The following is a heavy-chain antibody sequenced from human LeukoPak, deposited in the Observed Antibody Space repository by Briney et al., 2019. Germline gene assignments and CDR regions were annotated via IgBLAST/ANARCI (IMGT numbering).Heavy chain of an antibody. CDR3: ARTAIRERKYCSSTSCYTGRYYFDY. Sequence: PSETLSLTCTVSGGSISSGDHYWSWIRQPPGKGLEWIGYIYYSGSTYYNPSLKSRVTISVATSKNQFSLKLSSVTAAATAVYYCARTAIRERKYCSSTSCYTGRYYFDYWGQGTLVTVSS. CDR2: IYYSGST. J-gene: IGHJ4*02. CDR1: GGSISSGDHY. D-gene: IGHD2-2*02. V-gene: IGHV4-30-4*08.